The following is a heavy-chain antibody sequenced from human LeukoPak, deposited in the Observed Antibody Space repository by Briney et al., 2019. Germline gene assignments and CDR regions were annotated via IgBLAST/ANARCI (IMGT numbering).Heavy chain of an antibody. J-gene: IGHJ4*02. CDR3: ARNWDYYDSSGYYRDY. Sequence: PSETLSLTCAVSGYSISSGYYWGWIRQPPGKGLEWIGSIYHSGSTYYNPSLKSRVTISVDTSKNQFPLKLSSATAADTAVYYCARNWDYYDSSGYYRDYWGQGTLVTVSS. CDR2: IYHSGST. CDR1: GYSISSGYY. D-gene: IGHD3-22*01. V-gene: IGHV4-38-2*01.